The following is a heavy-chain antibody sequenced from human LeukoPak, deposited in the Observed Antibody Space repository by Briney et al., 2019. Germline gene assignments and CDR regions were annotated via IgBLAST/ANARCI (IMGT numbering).Heavy chain of an antibody. V-gene: IGHV3-7*01. J-gene: IGHJ4*02. CDR3: AKVLWFGELFDY. D-gene: IGHD3-10*01. CDR1: GFIFRNYW. CDR2: INQDGREK. Sequence: GGSLRVSCAASGFIFRNYWMSWVRQAPGKGLEWVAIINQDGREKHYVDSVKGRFTISRDNAKNSLYLQMNSLRAEDTAVYYCAKVLWFGELFDYWGQGTLVTVSS.